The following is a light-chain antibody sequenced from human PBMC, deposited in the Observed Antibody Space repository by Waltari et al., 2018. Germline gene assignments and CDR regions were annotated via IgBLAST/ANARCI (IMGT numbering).Light chain of an antibody. J-gene: IGLJ2*01. CDR3: AAWDDSLKGVV. CDR1: TSNIGSNT. V-gene: IGLV1-44*01. CDR2: SNN. Sequence: QSVLTQPPSASGTPGQKITISCSGSTSNIGSNTGDWYQQLPGTAPKLLMYSNNLRPSGFPERFYVSKSGSSSSLAIFGLQSEDDADYYCAAWDDSLKGVVFGGGTKVTVL.